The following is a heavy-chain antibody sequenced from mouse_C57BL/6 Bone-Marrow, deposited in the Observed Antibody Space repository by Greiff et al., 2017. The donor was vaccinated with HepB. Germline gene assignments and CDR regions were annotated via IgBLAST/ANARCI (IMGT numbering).Heavy chain of an antibody. CDR2: IYPEDGDT. Sequence: EVKLVQSGAELVRPGASVKLSCTASGFNIKDYYMHWVKQRPEQGLEWIGRIYPEDGDTDYDPKFKGKATMTADTSSTTAYLQLSSLTSEDTAVYYCTTPSYYDRYWFAFGGRGTRVTVSA. D-gene: IGHD1-1*01. CDR3: TTPSYYDRYWFAF. J-gene: IGHJ3*01. CDR1: GFNIKDYY. V-gene: IGHV14-1*01.